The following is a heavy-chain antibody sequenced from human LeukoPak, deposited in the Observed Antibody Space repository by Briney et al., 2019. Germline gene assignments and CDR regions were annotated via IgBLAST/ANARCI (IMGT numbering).Heavy chain of an antibody. CDR3: VRDRELNY. CDR1: GVSISIYY. J-gene: IGHJ4*02. CDR2: IYNSGST. D-gene: IGHD1-7*01. Sequence: SDTLSLTCTVSGVSISIYYWSWIRQPPGKGLEWIGYIYNSGSTSYNPSLKSRATISADTSKNPFSLKLSSVTAADTAVYYCVRDRELNYWGQGTLVTVSS. V-gene: IGHV4-59*01.